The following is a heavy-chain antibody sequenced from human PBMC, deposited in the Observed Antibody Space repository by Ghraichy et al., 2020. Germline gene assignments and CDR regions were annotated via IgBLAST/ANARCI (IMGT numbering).Heavy chain of an antibody. V-gene: IGHV3-64D*06. CDR2: ISSNGDDT. CDR1: GFTFSNFA. J-gene: IGHJ4*02. CDR3: VKPTPTRGGEY. D-gene: IGHD3-16*01. Sequence: GGSLRLSCSASGFTFSNFAMHWVRQAPGKGLHYVSTISSNGDDTHYADSVKGRFTISRDNSKNTLYLQMSSVRVEDTAVYYCVKPTPTRGGEYWGQGTLVTVSS.